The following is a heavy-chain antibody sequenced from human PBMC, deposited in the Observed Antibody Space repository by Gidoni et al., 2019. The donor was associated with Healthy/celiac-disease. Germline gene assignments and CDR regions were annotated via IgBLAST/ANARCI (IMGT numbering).Heavy chain of an antibody. CDR1: GFTFRRYS. Sequence: EEQLVESGGGLVKPGGSLRLYRTDSGFTFRRYSMNWVRQAPGKGLEWVSSISSSSSYIYYAYSGKGRFTISRDNAKNSLYLQMNSLRAEDTAVYYCARVEQPHDDNYYGMDVWGQGTTVTVSS. CDR2: ISSSSSYI. D-gene: IGHD6-13*01. CDR3: ARVEQPHDDNYYGMDV. V-gene: IGHV3-21*01. J-gene: IGHJ6*02.